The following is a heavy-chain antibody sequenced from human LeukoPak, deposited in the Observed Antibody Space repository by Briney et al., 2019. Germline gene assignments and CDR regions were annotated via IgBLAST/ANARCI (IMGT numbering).Heavy chain of an antibody. CDR1: GGSISSSSYY. J-gene: IGHJ5*02. V-gene: IGHV4-39*07. CDR2: IYYSGST. Sequence: PSETLSLTCTVSGGSISSSSYYWGWIRQPPGKGLEWIGSIYYSGSTYYNPSLKSRVTISVDTSKNQFSLKLSSVTAANTAVYYCARDFIGSGSYYQIGYWFDPWGQGTLVTVSP. CDR3: ARDFIGSGSYYQIGYWFDP. D-gene: IGHD3-10*01.